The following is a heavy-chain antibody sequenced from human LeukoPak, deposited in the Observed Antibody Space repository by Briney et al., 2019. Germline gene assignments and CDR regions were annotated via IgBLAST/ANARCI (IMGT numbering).Heavy chain of an antibody. Sequence: PGGSLRLSCAASGFTFSNYAMTWVRQAPGKGLQWVSTISVSGGSTYYADSVKGRFTISRDNAKNSLFLQMNSLRDEDTAVYYCARGYYSLGYFDYWGQGALVTVSS. J-gene: IGHJ4*02. CDR2: ISVSGGST. V-gene: IGHV3-23*01. CDR1: GFTFSNYA. CDR3: ARGYYSLGYFDY. D-gene: IGHD3-22*01.